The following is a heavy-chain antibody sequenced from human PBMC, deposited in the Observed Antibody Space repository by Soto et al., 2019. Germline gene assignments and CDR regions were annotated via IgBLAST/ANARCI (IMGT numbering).Heavy chain of an antibody. D-gene: IGHD1-1*01. CDR3: ARTGDGHHDFLDY. J-gene: IGHJ4*02. CDR1: GFTFSSYW. Sequence: EVHLEESGGGLVHPGGSLRLSCAASGFTFSSYWMNWVRQAPGKGLEWVGNIDEDGSEYNDAESVRGRFTISRDNAKNTLYLQMNSLRAADTAVYYCARTGDGHHDFLDYWGQGILVSVSS. CDR2: IDEDGSEY. V-gene: IGHV3-7*01.